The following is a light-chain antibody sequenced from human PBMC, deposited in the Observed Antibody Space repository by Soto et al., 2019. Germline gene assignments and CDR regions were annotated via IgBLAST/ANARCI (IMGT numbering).Light chain of an antibody. J-gene: IGKJ5*01. Sequence: AIQLTQSPSSLSASVGDSVTITCRASQDITSYLAWYQQKPGTAPKVLIYHASNLQSGVPSRFSGSGSGTDFTLTISCLQSEDFATYYCQQYYSYPITFGQGTRLEIK. CDR3: QQYYSYPIT. CDR1: QDITSY. V-gene: IGKV1-13*02. CDR2: HAS.